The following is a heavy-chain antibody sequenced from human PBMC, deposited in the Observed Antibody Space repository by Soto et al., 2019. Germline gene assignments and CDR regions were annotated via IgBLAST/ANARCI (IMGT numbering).Heavy chain of an antibody. D-gene: IGHD2-2*01. V-gene: IGHV3-23*01. CDR2: ISGSGGST. Sequence: GGSLRLSCAASGFTFSSYAMGWVRQAPGKGLEWVSAISGSGGSTYYADSVKGRFTISRDNSKNTLYLQMNSLRAEDAAVYYCAKAGYCSSATCATRYYYMDVWGKGTTVTVSS. J-gene: IGHJ6*03. CDR1: GFTFSSYA. CDR3: AKAGYCSSATCATRYYYMDV.